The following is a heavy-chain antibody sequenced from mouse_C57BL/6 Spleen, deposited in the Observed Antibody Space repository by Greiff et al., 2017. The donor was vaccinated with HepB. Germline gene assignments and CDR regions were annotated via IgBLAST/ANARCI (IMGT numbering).Heavy chain of an antibody. CDR1: GYTFTSYW. CDR3: AREGYDYGRAMDY. CDR2: IYPGSGST. Sequence: QVHVKQPGAELVKPGASVKMSCKASGYTFTSYWITWVKQRPGQGLEWIGDIYPGSGSTNYNEKFKSKATLTVDTSSSTAYMQLSSLTSEDSAVYYCAREGYDYGRAMDYWGQGTSVTVSS. D-gene: IGHD2-4*01. V-gene: IGHV1-55*01. J-gene: IGHJ4*01.